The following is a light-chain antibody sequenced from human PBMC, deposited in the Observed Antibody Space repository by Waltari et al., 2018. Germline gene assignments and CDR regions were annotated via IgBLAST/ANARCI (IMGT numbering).Light chain of an antibody. V-gene: IGKV3-20*01. J-gene: IGKJ1*01. Sequence: IVLTHSPGTLSLSPGERATLSCRASQTINSNYLAWYQHKPGQAPRLHIYSTTSRATGIPDRFSGGGSGTDFTLTISRLEPEDFAMYYCQQFDDSPPSWTFGQGTKVEIK. CDR1: QTINSNY. CDR3: QQFDDSPPSWT. CDR2: STT.